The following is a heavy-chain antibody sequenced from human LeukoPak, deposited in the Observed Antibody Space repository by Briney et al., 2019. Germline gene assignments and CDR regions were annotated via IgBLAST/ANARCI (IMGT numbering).Heavy chain of an antibody. V-gene: IGHV3-30-3*01. J-gene: IGHJ6*02. CDR2: ISYDGSNK. D-gene: IGHD6-6*01. Sequence: GGSLRLSCAASGFTFSSYAMHWVRQAPGKGLEWVAVISYDGSNKYYADSVKGRFTISRDNSKNTLYLQMNSLRAEDTAVYYCAREREAALPYYYYGRDVWGQGTTVTVSS. CDR3: AREREAALPYYYYGRDV. CDR1: GFTFSSYA.